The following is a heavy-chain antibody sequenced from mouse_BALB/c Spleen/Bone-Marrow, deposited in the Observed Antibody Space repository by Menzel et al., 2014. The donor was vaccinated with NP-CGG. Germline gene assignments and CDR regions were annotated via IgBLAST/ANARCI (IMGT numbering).Heavy chain of an antibody. CDR2: INPSNGRT. D-gene: IGHD2-14*01. Sequence: QVQLQQSGAELVKPGASVKLSCRASGYTFTTYWMHWVKQRPGQGLEWIGEINPSNGRTNYNEKFKSKATLTVDKSSSSAYMQLRSLTSEDSAVYYCASDYGYDAGFACFVYWGQGTLVTVSA. J-gene: IGHJ3*01. V-gene: IGHV1S81*02. CDR3: ASDYGYDAGFACFVY. CDR1: GYTFTTYW.